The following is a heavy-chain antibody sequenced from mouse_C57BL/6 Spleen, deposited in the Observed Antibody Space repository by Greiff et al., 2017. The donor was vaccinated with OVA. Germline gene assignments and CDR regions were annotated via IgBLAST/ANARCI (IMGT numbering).Heavy chain of an antibody. J-gene: IGHJ2*01. CDR3: TRGGSSYVGYFDY. CDR1: GFTFSDAW. D-gene: IGHD1-1*01. Sequence: EVQLQQSGGGLVQPGGSMKLSCAASGFTFSDAWMDWVRQSPEKGLEWVAEIRNKANNHATYYAESVKGRFTISRDDSKSSVYLQMNSLRAEDTGIYYCTRGGSSYVGYFDYWGQGTTLTVSS. CDR2: IRNKANNHAT. V-gene: IGHV6-6*01.